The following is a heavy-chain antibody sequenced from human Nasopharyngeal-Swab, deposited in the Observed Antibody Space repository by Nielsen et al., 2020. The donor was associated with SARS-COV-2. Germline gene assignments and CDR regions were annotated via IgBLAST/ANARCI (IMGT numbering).Heavy chain of an antibody. CDR3: ARDYPGGSCFDY. D-gene: IGHD2-15*01. V-gene: IGHV4-61*02. CDR2: IYTSGST. CDR1: GGSISSGSYY. Sequence: LRLSCTVSGGSISSGSYYWSWIRQPAGKGLEWIGRIYTSGSTNYNPSLKSRVTISVDTSKNQFSLKLSSVTAADTAVYYCARDYPGGSCFDYWGQGTLVTVSS. J-gene: IGHJ4*02.